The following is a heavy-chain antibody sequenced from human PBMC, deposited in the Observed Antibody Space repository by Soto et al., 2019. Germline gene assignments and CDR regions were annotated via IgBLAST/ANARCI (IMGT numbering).Heavy chain of an antibody. Sequence: KPSETLSLSCAVYGGSFSGYYWSWIRQPPGKGLEWIGEINHSGSTNYNPSLKSRVTISVDTSKNQFSLKLSSVTAADTAVYYCARLAARNYYYMDVWGKGTTVTVSS. CDR2: INHSGST. V-gene: IGHV4-34*01. CDR1: GGSFSGYY. CDR3: ARLAARNYYYMDV. J-gene: IGHJ6*03. D-gene: IGHD6-6*01.